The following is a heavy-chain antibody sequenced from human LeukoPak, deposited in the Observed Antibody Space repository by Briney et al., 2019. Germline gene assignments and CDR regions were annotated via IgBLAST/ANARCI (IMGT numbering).Heavy chain of an antibody. J-gene: IGHJ4*02. Sequence: PGGSLRLSCAASGFTFSSYAMSWVRQAPGKGLEWVSVISGSGDNTYYTDSVKGRFTISRDNSKNTLYLQMNSLRAEDTAVYYCAKDSGTYYKGFDYWGQGTLVAVSS. CDR1: GFTFSSYA. CDR3: AKDSGTYYKGFDY. CDR2: ISGSGDNT. V-gene: IGHV3-23*01. D-gene: IGHD1-26*01.